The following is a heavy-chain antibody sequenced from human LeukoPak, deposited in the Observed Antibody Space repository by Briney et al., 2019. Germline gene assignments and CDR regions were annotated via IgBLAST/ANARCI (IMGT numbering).Heavy chain of an antibody. V-gene: IGHV3-21*01. J-gene: IGHJ4*02. D-gene: IGHD2-21*02. CDR1: GFTFSSYS. Sequence: GGSLRLSCAASGFTFSSYSMNWVRQAPGKGLEWVSSISSSSSYIYYADSVKGRFTISRDNAKNSLYRQMNSLRAEDRAVYYCSTYCRGDSRPEYYFDYWGQGTLVTVSS. CDR3: STYCRGDSRPEYYFDY. CDR2: ISSSSSYI.